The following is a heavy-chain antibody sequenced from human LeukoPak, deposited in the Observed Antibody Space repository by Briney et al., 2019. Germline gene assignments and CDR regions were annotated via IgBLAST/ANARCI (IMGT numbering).Heavy chain of an antibody. D-gene: IGHD2-2*01. CDR1: GGTFSSYA. V-gene: IGHV1-69*04. J-gene: IGHJ6*03. Sequence: SVKVSCKASGGTFSSYAISWVRQAPGQGLEWMGRIIPILGIANYAQKFQGRVTITADKSTSTAYMELSSLRSEDMAVYYCARVPAAMYYYYMDVWGKGTTVTVSS. CDR2: IIPILGIA. CDR3: ARVPAAMYYYYMDV.